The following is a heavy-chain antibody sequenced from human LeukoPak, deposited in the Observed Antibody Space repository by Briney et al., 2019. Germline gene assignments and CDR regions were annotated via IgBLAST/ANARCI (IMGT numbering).Heavy chain of an antibody. CDR2: IYSGGST. J-gene: IGHJ4*02. CDR1: GFTVSSNY. D-gene: IGHD3-22*01. V-gene: IGHV3-53*01. CDR3: ARGGYGVFDY. Sequence: GGSLRLSCAASGFTVSSNYMSWVRQAPGKGLEWVSGIYSGGSTYYADCVKGRFTISRDNSKITLYLQMNSLRAEDAAVYYCARGGYGVFDYWGQGTLVTVS.